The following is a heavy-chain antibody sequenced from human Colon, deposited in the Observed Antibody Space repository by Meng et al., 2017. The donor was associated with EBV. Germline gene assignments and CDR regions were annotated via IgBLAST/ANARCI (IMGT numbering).Heavy chain of an antibody. CDR1: GGSMSSGNYY. V-gene: IGHV4-30-4*01. D-gene: IGHD2-21*01. CDR3: ASFDHIPRRNYFDY. J-gene: IGHJ4*02. CDR2: IHHSGSA. Sequence: VQRQESGPGLVDPSQTLSLTCTVLGGSMSSGNYYWSWIRQPPGKGLEWIGYIHHSGSAYYNPSLKSRVSISVDTSKNQFSLNLNSMTAADTAVYYCASFDHIPRRNYFDYWGQGTLVTVSS.